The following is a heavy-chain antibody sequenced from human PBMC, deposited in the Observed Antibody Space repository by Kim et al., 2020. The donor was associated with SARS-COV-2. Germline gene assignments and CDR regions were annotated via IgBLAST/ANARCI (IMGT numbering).Heavy chain of an antibody. D-gene: IGHD3-10*01. CDR1: IFSLNSHW. CDR3: VRDVKGFGAFDY. J-gene: IGHJ4*02. Sequence: GGSLRLSRVASIFSLNSHWMHWVRQAPGKGLVWVAHISDDGSITNNAGSVKGRFTISRDNAKNTLYLQMNSLRAEDTAVYHCVRDVKGFGAFDYWGQGTLVTVSS. CDR2: ISDDGSIT. V-gene: IGHV3-74*01.